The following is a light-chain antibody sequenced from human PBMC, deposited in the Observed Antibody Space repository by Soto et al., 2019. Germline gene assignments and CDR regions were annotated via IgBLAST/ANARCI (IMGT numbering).Light chain of an antibody. CDR1: SSNLGQNP. CDR3: AAWDDSLTGSWV. V-gene: IGLV1-44*01. J-gene: IGLJ3*02. Sequence: QPVLTQPPSASGTPGQRVTISCSGSSSNLGQNPVHWYQQLPGTAPKLLIYSNSYRPSGVPDRFSGSKSGTSASLAISGLQSEDAADYYCAAWDDSLTGSWVFGGGTKLTVL. CDR2: SNS.